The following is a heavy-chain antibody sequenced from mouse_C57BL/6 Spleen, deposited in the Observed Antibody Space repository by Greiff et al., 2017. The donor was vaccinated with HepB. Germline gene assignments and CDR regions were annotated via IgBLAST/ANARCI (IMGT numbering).Heavy chain of an antibody. Sequence: QVQLQQPGAELVKPGASVKLSCKASGYTFTSYWMHWVKQRPGQGLEWIGMIHPNSGSTNYNEKFKSKATLTVDKSSSTAYMKLSSLTSEDSAVYYCASLWKNFAYWGQGTLVTVSA. CDR3: ASLWKNFAY. D-gene: IGHD1-1*02. CDR1: GYTFTSYW. CDR2: IHPNSGST. J-gene: IGHJ3*01. V-gene: IGHV1-64*01.